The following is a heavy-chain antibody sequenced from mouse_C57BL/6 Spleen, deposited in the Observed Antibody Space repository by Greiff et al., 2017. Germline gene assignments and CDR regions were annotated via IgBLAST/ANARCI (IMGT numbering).Heavy chain of an antibody. CDR3: ARRIYYYGSSYLYFDV. J-gene: IGHJ1*03. D-gene: IGHD1-1*01. Sequence: VQLQQSGPVLVKPGASVKMSCKASGYTFTDYYMNWVKQSHGKSLEWIGVINPYNGGTSYNQKFKGKATLTVDKSSSTAYMELNSLTSEDSAVYYCARRIYYYGSSYLYFDVWGTGTTVTVSS. CDR2: INPYNGGT. CDR1: GYTFTDYY. V-gene: IGHV1-19*01.